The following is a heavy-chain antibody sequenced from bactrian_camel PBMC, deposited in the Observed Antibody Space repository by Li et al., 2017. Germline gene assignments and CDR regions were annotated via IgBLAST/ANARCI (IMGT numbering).Heavy chain of an antibody. Sequence: HVQLVESGGGSVQAGGSLRLSCAVSGDTRSSYCMGWFRRAPGKKREGVAAIEVGGSQTYYADSVKGRFAISQGNDKNTVYLQMNSLKPEDTAMYYCAAATTCARLTLTDITWGQGTQVTVS. CDR3: AAATTCARLTLTDIT. CDR1: GDTRSSYC. J-gene: IGHJ6*01. D-gene: IGHD2*01. V-gene: IGHV3-3*01. CDR2: IEVGGSQT.